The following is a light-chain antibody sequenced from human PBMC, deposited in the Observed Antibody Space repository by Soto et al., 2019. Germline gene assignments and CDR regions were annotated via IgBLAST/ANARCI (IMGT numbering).Light chain of an antibody. CDR3: QQYNDSPLT. CDR1: QSVYSN. Sequence: DIVMTQSPATLSVSPGDRATLSCRASQSVYSNLAWYQQKPGQAPRLLIYDASTRATGFPASFSGGGSGTEFTLTISNLQAEDFAVYYCQQYNDSPLTFCWGTKVEIK. J-gene: IGKJ4*01. V-gene: IGKV3-15*01. CDR2: DAS.